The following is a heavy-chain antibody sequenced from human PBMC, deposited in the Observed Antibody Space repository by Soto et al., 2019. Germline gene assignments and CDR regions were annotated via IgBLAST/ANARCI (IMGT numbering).Heavy chain of an antibody. D-gene: IGHD5-12*01. CDR3: AREEGGGYDHRWFDP. CDR1: GGSISSGGYY. Sequence: QVQLQESGPGLVKPSQTLSLTCTVSGGSISSGGYYWSWIRQHPGKGLEWIGYIYYSGSTYYNPSLKSRVTISVDTFKNQFSLKLSSVTAADTAVHYCAREEGGGYDHRWFDPWGQGTLVTVSS. J-gene: IGHJ5*02. V-gene: IGHV4-31*03. CDR2: IYYSGST.